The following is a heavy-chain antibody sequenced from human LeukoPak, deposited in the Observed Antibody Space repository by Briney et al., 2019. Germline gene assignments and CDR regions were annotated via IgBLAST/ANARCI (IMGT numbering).Heavy chain of an antibody. CDR1: GFTFSSYT. V-gene: IGHV3-21*01. J-gene: IGHJ5*02. Sequence: GGSLRLSCAASGFTFSSYTMNWVRQAPGKGLGWVSSISISSSSIYYADSVKGRFTISRDNAKNSLYLQMNSLRAEDTAVYYCARMIGRPGHIPNWFDPWGQGTLVTVSS. CDR2: ISISSSSI. CDR3: ARMIGRPGHIPNWFDP. D-gene: IGHD1-26*01.